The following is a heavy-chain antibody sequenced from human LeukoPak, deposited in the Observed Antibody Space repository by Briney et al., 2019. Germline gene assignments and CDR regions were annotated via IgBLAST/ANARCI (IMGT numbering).Heavy chain of an antibody. Sequence: SETLSLTCTVSGGSISSSSYYWGWIRQPPGKGLEWIGSTYYSGSTYYNPSLKSRVTISVDTSKNQFSLKLSSVTAADTAVYYCARDFIAVAGTGRSTSGFDYWGQGTLVTVSS. CDR1: GGSISSSSYY. CDR2: TYYSGST. CDR3: ARDFIAVAGTGRSTSGFDY. J-gene: IGHJ4*01. D-gene: IGHD6-19*01. V-gene: IGHV4-39*07.